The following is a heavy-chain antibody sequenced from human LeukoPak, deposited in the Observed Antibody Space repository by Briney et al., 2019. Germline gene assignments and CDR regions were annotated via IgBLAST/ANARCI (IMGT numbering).Heavy chain of an antibody. CDR1: GFTFSSYS. D-gene: IGHD3-22*01. CDR3: ARESYSSGYYYDY. J-gene: IGHJ4*02. CDR2: ISSSSSYI. Sequence: PGGSLRLSCAASGFTFSSYSMNWVRQAPGKGLEWVSSISSSSSYIYYADSVKGRFTISRDNAKNSPYLQMNSLRAEDTAVYYCARESYSSGYYYDYWGQGTLVTVSS. V-gene: IGHV3-21*01.